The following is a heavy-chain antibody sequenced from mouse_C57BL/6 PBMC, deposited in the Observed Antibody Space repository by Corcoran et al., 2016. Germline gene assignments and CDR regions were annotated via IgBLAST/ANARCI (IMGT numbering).Heavy chain of an antibody. CDR2: INPNNGGT. J-gene: IGHJ4*01. Sequence: EVQLQQSGPELVKPGASVTIPCTASGYTFTDYNMACVKQSHGKSLEWIGDINPNNGGTIYNQKFKGKATLTVDKSSSTAYMELRSLTSEDTAVYYCARKGYYSYARDYWGQGASVTVSS. D-gene: IGHD1-1*01. CDR1: GYTFTDYN. CDR3: ARKGYYSYARDY. V-gene: IGHV1-18*01.